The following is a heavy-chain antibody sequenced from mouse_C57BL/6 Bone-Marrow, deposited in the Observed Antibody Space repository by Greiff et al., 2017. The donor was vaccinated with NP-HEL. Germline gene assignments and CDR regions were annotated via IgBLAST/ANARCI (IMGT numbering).Heavy chain of an antibody. Sequence: VQLQQPGAELVMPGASVKLSCKASGYTFTSYWMHWVKQRPGQGLEWIGEIDPSDSYTNYNQKFKGKSTLTVDKSSSTAYMQLSSLTSEDSAVYYCARSLLLRFSFAYWGQGTLVTVSA. D-gene: IGHD1-1*01. CDR1: GYTFTSYW. V-gene: IGHV1-69*01. J-gene: IGHJ3*01. CDR3: ARSLLLRFSFAY. CDR2: IDPSDSYT.